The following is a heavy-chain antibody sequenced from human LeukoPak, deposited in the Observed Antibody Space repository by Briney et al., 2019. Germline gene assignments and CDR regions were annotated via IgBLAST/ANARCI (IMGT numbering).Heavy chain of an antibody. V-gene: IGHV1-69*02. Sequence: ASVKVSCKASGGTFSSYTISWVGQAPGQGLEWMGRIIPILGIANYAQKFQGRVTITADKSTSTAYMELSSLRSEDTAVYYCARSIAVAGSLYWGQGTLVTVSS. J-gene: IGHJ4*02. CDR1: GGTFSSYT. CDR3: ARSIAVAGSLY. D-gene: IGHD6-19*01. CDR2: IIPILGIA.